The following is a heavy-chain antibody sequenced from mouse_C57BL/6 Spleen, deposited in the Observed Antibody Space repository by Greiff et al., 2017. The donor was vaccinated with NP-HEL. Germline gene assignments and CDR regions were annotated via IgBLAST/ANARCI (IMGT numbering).Heavy chain of an antibody. J-gene: IGHJ2*01. CDR1: GYTFTDYY. CDR3: ARRGYYYGSLDY. CDR2: INPNNGGT. V-gene: IGHV1-26*01. D-gene: IGHD1-1*01. Sequence: EVQLQQSGPELVKPGASVKISCKASGYTFTDYYMNWVKQSHGKSLEWIGDINPNNGGTSYNQKFKGKATLTVDKSSSTAYMGLRSLTSEDSAVYYCARRGYYYGSLDYWGQGTTLTVSS.